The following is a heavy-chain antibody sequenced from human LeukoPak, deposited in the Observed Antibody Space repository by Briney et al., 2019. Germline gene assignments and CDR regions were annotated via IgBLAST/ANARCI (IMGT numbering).Heavy chain of an antibody. CDR1: GFTFSSYS. CDR2: IKQDGSEK. J-gene: IGHJ4*02. CDR3: ARRTWFGESDY. D-gene: IGHD3-10*01. V-gene: IGHV3-7*01. Sequence: PGGSLRLSCAASGFTFSSYSMNWVRQAPGKGLEWVANIKQDGSEKYYVDSVKGRFTISRDNAKNSLYLQMNSLRAEDTAVYYCARRTWFGESDYWGQGTLVTVSS.